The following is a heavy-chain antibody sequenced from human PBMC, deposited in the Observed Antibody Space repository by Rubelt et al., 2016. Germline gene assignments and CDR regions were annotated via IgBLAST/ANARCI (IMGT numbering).Heavy chain of an antibody. D-gene: IGHD3-22*01. J-gene: IGHJ5*02. CDR2: IYYSGST. CDR1: GGSISSSSYY. Sequence: QLQLQESGPGLVKPSETLSLTCTVSGGSISSSSYYWGWIRQPPGKGLEWIGSIYYSGSTYYNPSLRGRVSISVETSKNQFSLKLSSGTAADTAVYYCARGIGYYDSSGYYCWFDPWGQGTLVTVSS. CDR3: ARGIGYYDSSGYYCWFDP. V-gene: IGHV4-39*07.